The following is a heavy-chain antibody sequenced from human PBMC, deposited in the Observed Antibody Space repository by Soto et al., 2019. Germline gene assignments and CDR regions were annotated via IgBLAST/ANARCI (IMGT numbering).Heavy chain of an antibody. CDR3: ARPFDI. J-gene: IGHJ3*02. CDR2: IYYSGNT. Sequence: QVQLQESGPGLVEPSETLSLTCTVSGGSMTNYYWSWIRQPPGKGLEWIGYIYYSGNTNYNSSFKRPVTISIDLFNNPYSLQLSSVTAADTAVYYCARPFDIWGQGTMVTVSS. CDR1: GGSMTNYY. V-gene: IGHV4-59*08.